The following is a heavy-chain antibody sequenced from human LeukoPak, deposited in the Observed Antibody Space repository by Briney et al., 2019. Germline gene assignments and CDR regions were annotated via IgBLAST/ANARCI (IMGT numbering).Heavy chain of an antibody. V-gene: IGHV3-21*01. CDR2: ISSSSSYI. CDR1: GFTSSSYA. J-gene: IGHJ4*02. Sequence: GGSLRLSCAASGFTSSSYAMHWVRQAPGKGLEWVSSISSSSSYIYYADSVKGRFTISRDNAKNSLYLQMNSLRAEDTAVYYCARVLRVWAMDTALDYWGQGTLVTVSS. D-gene: IGHD5-18*01. CDR3: ARVLRVWAMDTALDY.